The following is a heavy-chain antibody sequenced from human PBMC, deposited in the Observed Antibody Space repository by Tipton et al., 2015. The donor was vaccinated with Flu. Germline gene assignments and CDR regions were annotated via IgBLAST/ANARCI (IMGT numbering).Heavy chain of an antibody. Sequence: TLSLTCIVSGYSISSGYYWGWIRQPPGKGLEWIGSIYHTGSTYYNPSLKSRVTISVDTSKNQFSLNLKSVTAADTAVYYCARDRGWPASLDYWGQGILVTASS. V-gene: IGHV4-38-2*02. CDR2: IYHTGST. D-gene: IGHD3-10*01. CDR1: GYSISSGYY. CDR3: ARDRGWPASLDY. J-gene: IGHJ4*02.